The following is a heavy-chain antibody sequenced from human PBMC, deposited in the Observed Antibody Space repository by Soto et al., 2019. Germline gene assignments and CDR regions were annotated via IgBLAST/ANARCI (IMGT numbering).Heavy chain of an antibody. D-gene: IGHD2-2*01. CDR3: ARILLGYCSSTNCPCFDD. CDR2: ISSSSSYI. V-gene: IGHV3-21*01. J-gene: IGHJ4*02. CDR1: GFTFSSYS. Sequence: PGGSLRLSCAASGFTFSSYSMNWVRQAPGKGLEWVSSISSSSSYIYYADSVKGRFTISRDNAKNSLYLQMNSLRAEDTAVYYCARILLGYCSSTNCPCFDDWGQGALVTVS.